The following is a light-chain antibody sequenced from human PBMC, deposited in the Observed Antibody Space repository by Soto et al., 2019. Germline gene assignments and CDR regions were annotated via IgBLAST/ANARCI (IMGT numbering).Light chain of an antibody. V-gene: IGKV3-20*01. J-gene: IGKJ1*01. CDR1: QSVTSNY. Sequence: EIVLTQSPGTLSLSPGERATLSCRASQSVTSNYLAWYQQKPGQAPRLLFFGASIRATGIPDRFSGSGSGTDVTLTISRLEPEDFAVYHCQQYGRSPTTFGQVTKVEIK. CDR3: QQYGRSPTT. CDR2: GAS.